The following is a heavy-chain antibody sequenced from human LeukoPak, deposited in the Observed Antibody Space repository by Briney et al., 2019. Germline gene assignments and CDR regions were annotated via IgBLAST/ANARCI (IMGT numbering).Heavy chain of an antibody. CDR2: IYPGDSDI. J-gene: IGHJ4*02. CDR1: GHDFTSHW. Sequence: GESLKISCKGSGHDFTSHWIGWVRQMPGKGLEWMGIIYPGDSDIRYSPSFQGQVTISADKSISTAYLQWSSLKASDTAVYYCARSILRYFDYFDYWGQGTLVTVSS. V-gene: IGHV5-51*01. CDR3: ARSILRYFDYFDY. D-gene: IGHD3-9*01.